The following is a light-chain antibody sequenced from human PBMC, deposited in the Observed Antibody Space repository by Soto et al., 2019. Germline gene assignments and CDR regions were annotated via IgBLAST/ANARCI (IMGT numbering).Light chain of an antibody. V-gene: IGKV1-33*01. CDR2: ETS. CDR1: QDIKKY. J-gene: IGKJ3*01. Sequence: DIQMTQSPSSLSASVGDRVIITCQASQDIKKYLNWYQQKPGKAPKLLIYETSNLETGVPSRFSGSGSGTDFTSTIRTMQSEDLAKYYCQQYDNIPLTFGPGTKVDIK. CDR3: QQYDNIPLT.